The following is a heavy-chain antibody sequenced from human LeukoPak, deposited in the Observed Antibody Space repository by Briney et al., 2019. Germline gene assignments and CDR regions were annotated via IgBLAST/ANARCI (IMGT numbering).Heavy chain of an antibody. V-gene: IGHV4-61*02. J-gene: IGHJ5*02. CDR1: GGSISSGSYY. CDR3: AREKWLVNNWFDP. CDR2: IYTSGST. D-gene: IGHD6-19*01. Sequence: PLETLSLTCSVSGGSISSGSYYWSWIRQPAGKGLEWIGRIYTSGSTNYNPSLESRVTLSVDTSKNQFSLKLSSVTAADTAVYYCAREKWLVNNWFDPWGQGTLVTVSS.